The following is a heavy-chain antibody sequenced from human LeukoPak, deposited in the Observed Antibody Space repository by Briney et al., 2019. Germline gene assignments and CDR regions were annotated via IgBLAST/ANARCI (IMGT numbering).Heavy chain of an antibody. CDR2: INIDATTT. V-gene: IGHV3-74*01. D-gene: IGHD3-3*02. Sequence: PGGSLRLSCVASGFTFNNYRIRWVRQGPGKGLVWVSLINIDATTTTYADSVECRFTVSRDNTKNPLYLQPNSLKAEDAAVDYCARVLAGGYQIMDVWGQGTTVTVSS. CDR3: ARVLAGGYQIMDV. CDR1: GFTFNNYR. J-gene: IGHJ6*02.